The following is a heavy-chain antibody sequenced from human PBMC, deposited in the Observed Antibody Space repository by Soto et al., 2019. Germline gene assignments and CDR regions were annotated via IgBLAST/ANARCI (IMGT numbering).Heavy chain of an antibody. V-gene: IGHV1-2*02. CDR2: INPNSGGT. Sequence: ASVKVSCKASGYTFTGYYMHWVRQAPGQGLEWMGWINPNSGGTNYAQKFQGRVTMTRDTSISTAYMELSRLRSDDTAVYYCARDSDPKSSYYDSSGYCAYWGQGTLVTVSS. CDR3: ARDSDPKSSYYDSSGYCAY. CDR1: GYTFTGYY. J-gene: IGHJ4*02. D-gene: IGHD3-22*01.